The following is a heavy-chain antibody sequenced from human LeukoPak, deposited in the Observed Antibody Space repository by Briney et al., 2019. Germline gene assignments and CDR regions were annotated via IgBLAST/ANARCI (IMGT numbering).Heavy chain of an antibody. D-gene: IGHD2-15*01. CDR1: GYTFTGYY. Sequence: EASVKVSCKASGYTFTGYYMHWVRQAPGQGLEWMGWINPNSGGTNYAQKFQGRVTMTRDTSISTAYMELSRLRSDDTAVYYCARDLLRSGGGRGMDVWGQGTTVTVSS. J-gene: IGHJ6*02. CDR3: ARDLLRSGGGRGMDV. V-gene: IGHV1-2*02. CDR2: INPNSGGT.